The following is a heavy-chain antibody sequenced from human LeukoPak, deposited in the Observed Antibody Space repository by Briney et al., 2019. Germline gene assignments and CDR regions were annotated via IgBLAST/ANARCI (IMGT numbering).Heavy chain of an antibody. D-gene: IGHD3-3*02. Sequence: PGGSLRLSCAASGFIFSSYATSWVRQAPGKGLEWVSTISGSGGSTYYADSVKGRFTISRDNSNNTLYLQMNSLRAEDTAVYYCAKGSLPISASTKNFDYWGQGTLVTVSS. V-gene: IGHV3-23*01. CDR1: GFIFSSYA. CDR3: AKGSLPISASTKNFDY. J-gene: IGHJ4*02. CDR2: ISGSGGST.